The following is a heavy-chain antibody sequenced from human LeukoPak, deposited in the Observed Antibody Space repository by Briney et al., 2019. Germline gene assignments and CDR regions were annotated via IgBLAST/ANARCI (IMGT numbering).Heavy chain of an antibody. CDR3: AKDRSIGTYYTFDH. CDR2: ISGSGLMT. CDR1: GFTFSDYA. V-gene: IGHV3-23*01. D-gene: IGHD1-26*01. J-gene: IGHJ4*02. Sequence: GGSLRLSCAASGFTFSDYAMTWVRQAPGKGLEWVATISGSGLMTYYADSVKGRFTVSGDNSKNTLHLQMSSLTAADTAVYYCAKDRSIGTYYTFDHWGQGTLVTVSS.